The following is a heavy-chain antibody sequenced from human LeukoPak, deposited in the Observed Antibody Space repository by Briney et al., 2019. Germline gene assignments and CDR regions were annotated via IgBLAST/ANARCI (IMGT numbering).Heavy chain of an antibody. CDR2: ISYDGSNK. CDR1: GFTFSSYA. J-gene: IGHJ6*02. V-gene: IGHV3-30-3*01. CDR3: AGPVIVDYYGMDV. D-gene: IGHD3-22*01. Sequence: GGSLRLSCAASGFTFSSYAMHWVRQAPGKGLEWVAVISYDGSNKYYADSVKGRFTISRDNSKNTLYLQMNSLRAEDTAVYYCAGPVIVDYYGMDVWGQGTTVTVSS.